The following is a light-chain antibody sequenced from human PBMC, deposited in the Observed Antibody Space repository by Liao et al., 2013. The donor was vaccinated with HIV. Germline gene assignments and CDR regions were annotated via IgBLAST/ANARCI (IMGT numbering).Light chain of an antibody. CDR3: QSTDTSGIYWV. CDR2: KDN. CDR1: ALPKQY. V-gene: IGLV3-25*03. Sequence: SYELTQPPSVSVSPGQTARITCSGDALPKQYAYWYQQKPGQAPVLVIYKDNERPSGIPERFSGTSSGTTATLTISGVQAEDESDYYCQSTDTSGIYWVFGGGTKLTVL. J-gene: IGLJ3*02.